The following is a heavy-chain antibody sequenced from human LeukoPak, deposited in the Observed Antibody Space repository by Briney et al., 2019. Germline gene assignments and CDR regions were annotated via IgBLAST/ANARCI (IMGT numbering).Heavy chain of an antibody. J-gene: IGHJ5*02. Sequence: GGSLRLSCAASGFTFSSYGMHWVRQAPGKGLEWAAVISYDGSNKYYADSVKGRFTISRDNSKNTLYLQMNSLRAEDTAVYYCAKSSSIAAAVGPWGQGTLVTVSS. D-gene: IGHD6-13*01. CDR1: GFTFSSYG. V-gene: IGHV3-30*18. CDR3: AKSSSIAAAVGP. CDR2: ISYDGSNK.